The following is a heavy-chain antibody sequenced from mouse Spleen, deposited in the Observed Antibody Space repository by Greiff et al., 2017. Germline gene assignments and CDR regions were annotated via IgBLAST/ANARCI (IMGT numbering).Heavy chain of an antibody. J-gene: IGHJ3*01. Sequence: VQLQQSGGDLVKPGGSLKLSCAASGFTFSSYGMSWVRQTPDKRLEWVATISSGGSYTYYPDSVKGRFTISRDNAKNTLYLQMSSLKSEDTAMYYCARPLEGFAYWGQGTLVTVSA. V-gene: IGHV5-6*01. CDR2: ISSGGSYT. CDR1: GFTFSSYG. D-gene: IGHD2-10*02. CDR3: ARPLEGFAY.